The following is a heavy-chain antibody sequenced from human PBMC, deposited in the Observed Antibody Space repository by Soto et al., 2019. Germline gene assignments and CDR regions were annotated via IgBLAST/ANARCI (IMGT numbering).Heavy chain of an antibody. V-gene: IGHV3-23*01. D-gene: IGHD2-21*01. CDR2: ISDSGAGT. CDR1: GFTFGTYA. Sequence: GSLRLSCAASGFTFGTYAMSWVRQAPGKGLEWVSGISDSGAGTYYADSVKGRFTISRDNSKDTLYLQMNSLRAEDMAVYYCAKEEAGIGVPLFNYWGQGALVTVSS. J-gene: IGHJ4*02. CDR3: AKEEAGIGVPLFNY.